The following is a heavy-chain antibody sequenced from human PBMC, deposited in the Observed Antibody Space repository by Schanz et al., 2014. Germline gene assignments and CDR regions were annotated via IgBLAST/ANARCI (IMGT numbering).Heavy chain of an antibody. CDR2: MSYNGNT. V-gene: IGHV1-18*01. CDR1: GYTFNNHG. D-gene: IGHD2-2*01. Sequence: QVQLVQSAPEVKKPGASVKVSCKASGYTFNNHGISWVRQAPGQGLEWMGWMSYNGNTKYAQSLQGRVTVTRDTSTSTSYMELRSLTSDDTAVYYCARDVPINDYWGQGTPVTVSS. J-gene: IGHJ4*02. CDR3: ARDVPINDY.